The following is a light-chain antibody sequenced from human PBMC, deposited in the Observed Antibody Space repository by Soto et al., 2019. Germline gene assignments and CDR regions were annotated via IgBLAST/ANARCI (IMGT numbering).Light chain of an antibody. Sequence: DIVLTQSPAPLSLSPGESATLSCKASQSVSSYLAWYQQTPGQAPRPLIYDASNRATGIPARFSGSGCGTEFTLTISSLQSEDVAVYYCQQYNNWLRTFGQGTKVDI. CDR2: DAS. J-gene: IGKJ1*01. CDR1: QSVSSY. V-gene: IGKV3-11*01. CDR3: QQYNNWLRT.